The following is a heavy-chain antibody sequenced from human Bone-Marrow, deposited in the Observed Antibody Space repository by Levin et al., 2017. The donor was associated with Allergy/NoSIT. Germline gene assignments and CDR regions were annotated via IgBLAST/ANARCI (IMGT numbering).Heavy chain of an antibody. J-gene: IGHJ4*02. CDR1: GFNFSTYG. V-gene: IGHV3-33*01. CDR3: AGGYDNYYDY. Sequence: GGSLRLSCTASGFNFSTYGMHWVRQAPGKGLEWVALIWYDGSRKYYADSVKGRVTITRDDPENTLYLQMNSLRGEDTALYYCAGGYDNYYDYWGQGTLVRVSS. D-gene: IGHD3-22*01. CDR2: IWYDGSRK.